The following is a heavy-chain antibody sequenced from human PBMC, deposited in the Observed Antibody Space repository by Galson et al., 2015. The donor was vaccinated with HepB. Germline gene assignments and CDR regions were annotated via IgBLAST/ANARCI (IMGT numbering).Heavy chain of an antibody. CDR2: ITAGGIDT. CDR1: GFTLSAYG. Sequence: SLRLSCAASGFTLSAYGMSWVRQAPGKGLEWVSAITAGGIDTFDADSVKGRFTISRDSSKNTLFLQMNTLRADDTAIYYCARRGFGNLGSYFDSWGQGILVTVSS. D-gene: IGHD3-10*01. V-gene: IGHV3-23*01. J-gene: IGHJ4*02. CDR3: ARRGFGNLGSYFDS.